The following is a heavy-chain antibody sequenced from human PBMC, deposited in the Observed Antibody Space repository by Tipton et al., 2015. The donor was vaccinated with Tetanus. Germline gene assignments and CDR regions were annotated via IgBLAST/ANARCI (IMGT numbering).Heavy chain of an antibody. CDR2: IYYSGST. CDR3: ARLTCSSPSCYYYYYYVGV. J-gene: IGHJ6*03. CDR1: GDSIRSEDYY. D-gene: IGHD2-2*01. V-gene: IGHV4-30-4*01. Sequence: TLSLTCSVSGDSIRSEDYYWGWIRQSPGKGLEWLGYIYYSGSTYNNPSLKSRVSISLDASKNQFSLSLNSVTAADSATYYCARLTCSSPSCYYYYYYVGVWGTGTAVAVSS.